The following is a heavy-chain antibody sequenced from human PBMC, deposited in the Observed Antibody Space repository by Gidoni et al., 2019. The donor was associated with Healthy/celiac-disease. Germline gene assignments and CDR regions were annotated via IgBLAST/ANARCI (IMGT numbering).Heavy chain of an antibody. J-gene: IGHJ6*02. Sequence: EVQLLESGGGLVQPGGSLRLYCAAYGFTFSSYAMSWVRQAPGKGLEWVSAISGSGGSTYYADSVKGRFTISRDNSKNTLYLQMNSLRAEDTAVYYCAKTARIYYYGMDVWGQGTTVTVSS. CDR1: GFTFSSYA. CDR2: ISGSGGST. CDR3: AKTARIYYYGMDV. V-gene: IGHV3-23*01.